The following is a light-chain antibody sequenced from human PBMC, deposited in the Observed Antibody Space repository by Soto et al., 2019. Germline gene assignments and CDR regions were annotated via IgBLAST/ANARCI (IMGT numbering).Light chain of an antibody. J-gene: IGKJ5*01. CDR2: GAS. CDR3: QQYGSSPIT. V-gene: IGKV3-20*01. Sequence: EIVLTQSPGTLSLSPGEGATLSCRASQSIGSNFLAWYQQKRGQAPRLLIHGASNRATGIPDRFSGSGSGTDFTLTISRLEPEDFAVYYCQQYGSSPITFGQGTRLEIK. CDR1: QSIGSNF.